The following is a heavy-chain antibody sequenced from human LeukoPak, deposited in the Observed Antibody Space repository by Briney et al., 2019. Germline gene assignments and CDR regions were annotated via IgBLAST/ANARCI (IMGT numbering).Heavy chain of an antibody. Sequence: GGSLRLSCAASGFTFSSYWMHWVRHAPGKGLVWVSRINSDGSSTSYADSVKGRFTISRDNAKNTLYLQMNSLRAEDTAVYYCARVPSSGWLFDYWGQGTLVTVSP. CDR1: GFTFSSYW. CDR3: ARVPSSGWLFDY. D-gene: IGHD6-19*01. V-gene: IGHV3-74*01. J-gene: IGHJ4*02. CDR2: INSDGSST.